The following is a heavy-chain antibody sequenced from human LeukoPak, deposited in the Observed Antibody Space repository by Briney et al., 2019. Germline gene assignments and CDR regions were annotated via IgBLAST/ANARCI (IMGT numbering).Heavy chain of an antibody. D-gene: IGHD2-2*01. J-gene: IGHJ5*02. Sequence: SETLSLTCAVYGGSFSGYYWSWIRQPPGKGLEWIGEINHSGSTNYNPSLKSRVTISVDTSKNQFSLKLSSVTAADTAVYYCARGSCCSSTSCYGKHYNWFDPWGQGTLVTVSS. CDR3: ARGSCCSSTSCYGKHYNWFDP. V-gene: IGHV4-34*01. CDR2: INHSGST. CDR1: GGSFSGYY.